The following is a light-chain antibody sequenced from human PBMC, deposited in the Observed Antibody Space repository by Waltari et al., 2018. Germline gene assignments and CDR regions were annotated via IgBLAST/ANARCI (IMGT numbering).Light chain of an antibody. J-gene: IGKJ3*01. CDR3: QESVSTPKGT. CDR2: AAS. V-gene: IGKV1-39*01. Sequence: DIQMTQSPSSLSASVGDRVTITFRASQSISTFLNWYQQKEGRAPKLLINAASTLQRGVPSRFSGSGAGSDFTLTISSLQPEDSATYHCQESVSTPKGTFGPGTKVEIK. CDR1: QSISTF.